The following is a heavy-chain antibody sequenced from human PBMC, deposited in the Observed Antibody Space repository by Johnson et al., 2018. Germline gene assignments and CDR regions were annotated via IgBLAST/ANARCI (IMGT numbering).Heavy chain of an antibody. CDR1: DFNVSTNH. CDR3: ARDPPGLDAFDI. Sequence: VQLVESGGGLVQPGGSLRLSCAASDFNVSTNHMTWVRQAPGKGLEWVSVIHSGGSIYYADSVKGRFTIPRDNSKNTLCLQMNSLRPEDTAVYYCARDPPGLDAFDIWGQGTMVTVS. CDR2: IHSGGSI. V-gene: IGHV3-66*02. J-gene: IGHJ3*02. D-gene: IGHD3-10*01.